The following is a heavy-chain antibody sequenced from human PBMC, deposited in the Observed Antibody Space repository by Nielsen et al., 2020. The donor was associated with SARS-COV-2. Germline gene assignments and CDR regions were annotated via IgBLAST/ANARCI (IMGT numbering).Heavy chain of an antibody. J-gene: IGHJ5*02. D-gene: IGHD4-17*01. CDR1: GFTFTTYV. V-gene: IGHV3-33*01. CDR2: IWYDGSNK. CDR3: ARDRGDYGDWNWFDP. Sequence: GESLKISCAASGFTFTTYVMHWVRQAPGKGLEWVAVIWYDGSNKYYADSVKGRFTISRDNSKNTLYLQMNSLRAEDTAVYYCARDRGDYGDWNWFDPWGQGTLVTVSS.